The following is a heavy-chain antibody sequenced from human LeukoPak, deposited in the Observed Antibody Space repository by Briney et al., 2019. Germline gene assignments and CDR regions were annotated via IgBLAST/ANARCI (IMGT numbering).Heavy chain of an antibody. D-gene: IGHD3-10*01. CDR3: GKGMVGTMVRGVSSAMDV. CDR2: IIVSGGST. J-gene: IGHJ6*02. Sequence: GGSLRLACAASGFTFISYAISWGRQAPGKGLECVLAIIVSGGSTYYPDSVKGRFTISRENSKNKLYLQPNSLRAEAPALYYCGKGMVGTMVRGVSSAMDVWGQGTTVTVSS. V-gene: IGHV3-23*01. CDR1: GFTFISYA.